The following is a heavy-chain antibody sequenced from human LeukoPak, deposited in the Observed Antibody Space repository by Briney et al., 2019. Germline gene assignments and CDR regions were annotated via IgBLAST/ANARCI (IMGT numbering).Heavy chain of an antibody. D-gene: IGHD5-12*01. V-gene: IGHV5-51*01. CDR3: ARGYSGYDLLSYFDY. CDR1: GCSFTSYW. Sequence: GGALQISFKGSGCSFTSYWIGWGRRMPGKGGGGMGIIYPGESDNRYSPSFEGQVTISADNSISTAYLQWSSLKASDTAMYYCARGYSGYDLLSYFDYWGQGTLVTVSS. J-gene: IGHJ4*02. CDR2: IYPGESDN.